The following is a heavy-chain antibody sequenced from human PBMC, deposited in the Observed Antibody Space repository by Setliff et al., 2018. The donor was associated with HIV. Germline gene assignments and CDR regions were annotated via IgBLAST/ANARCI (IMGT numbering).Heavy chain of an antibody. CDR2: IFYTGTT. V-gene: IGHV4-38-2*01. J-gene: IGHJ6*03. CDR3: TRGLGDQWLGSGDIDQYRYMDV. CDR1: GYSIRDNFF. Sequence: SETLSLTCAVSGYSIRDNFFWGWVRQPPGKGLEWIGSIFYTGTTYYNPSLKSRVTLSLDTSKNQFSLELTSVTAADTAVYYCTRGLGDQWLGSGDIDQYRYMDVWGTATTVTVSS. D-gene: IGHD6-19*01.